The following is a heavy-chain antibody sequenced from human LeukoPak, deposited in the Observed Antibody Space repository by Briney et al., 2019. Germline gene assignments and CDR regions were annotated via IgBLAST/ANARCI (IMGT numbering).Heavy chain of an antibody. D-gene: IGHD2-2*02. V-gene: IGHV3-33*01. CDR2: IWYDGSNK. Sequence: GGSLRLSCAASGFTFSSYGMHWVRQAPGKGLEWVAVIWYDGSNKYYADSVKGRFTISRDNSKNTLYLQMNSLRAEDTAVYYCARDLAKGLTYIDYWGQGTLVTVSS. CDR3: ARDLAKGLTYIDY. J-gene: IGHJ4*02. CDR1: GFTFSSYG.